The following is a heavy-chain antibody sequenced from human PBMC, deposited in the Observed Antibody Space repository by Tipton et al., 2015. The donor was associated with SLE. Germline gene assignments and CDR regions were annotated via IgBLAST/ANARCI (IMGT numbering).Heavy chain of an antibody. CDR1: GGSFSGYY. CDR3: ARDNGDYHYYYYYMDV. Sequence: TLSLTCAVYGGSFSGYYWSWIRQPAGKGLEWIGYIYTSGSTNYNPSLKSRVTISVDTSKNQFSLKLSSVTAADTAVYYCARDNGDYHYYYYYMDVWGKGTTVTVSS. CDR2: IYTSGST. J-gene: IGHJ6*03. D-gene: IGHD4-17*01. V-gene: IGHV4-4*07.